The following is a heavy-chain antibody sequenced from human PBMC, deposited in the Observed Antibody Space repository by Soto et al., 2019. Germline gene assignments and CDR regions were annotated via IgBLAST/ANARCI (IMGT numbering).Heavy chain of an antibody. Sequence: SETLSLTCAVSDFSISSGHYWGWIRQPPGKGLEWIGSIYHSGTTYNNPSLKSRVTMSVDTSKNQLSLKLTSVTAADTAVYYCARVGDSGYYWYFDYWGQGALVTVSS. J-gene: IGHJ4*02. V-gene: IGHV4-38-2*01. D-gene: IGHD3-22*01. CDR1: DFSISSGHY. CDR3: ARVGDSGYYWYFDY. CDR2: IYHSGTT.